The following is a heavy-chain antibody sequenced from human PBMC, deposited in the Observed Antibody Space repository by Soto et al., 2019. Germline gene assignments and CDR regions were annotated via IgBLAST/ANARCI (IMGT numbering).Heavy chain of an antibody. J-gene: IGHJ4*02. D-gene: IGHD4-17*01. CDR1: GGTLNSYT. CDR3: SISNSYGRGDF. CDR2: IIPVFGTT. Sequence: QVQLVQSGAEVKKPGCSVRVSCKASGGTLNSYTISWVRQAPGQGLEWMGGIIPVFGTTDYAQKFQGRVTITADQSTGTAYLDLISLRSEDTAIYYCSISNSYGRGDFWGQGTLVTVPS. V-gene: IGHV1-69*01.